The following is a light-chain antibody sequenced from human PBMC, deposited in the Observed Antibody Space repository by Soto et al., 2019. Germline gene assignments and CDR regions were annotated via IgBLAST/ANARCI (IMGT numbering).Light chain of an antibody. CDR1: SSDVGSYYP. V-gene: IGLV2-23*02. Sequence: QSALTQPASMSGSPGQSITISCTGTSSDVGSYYPVSWFQQHPGKAPKLIIYEVSTRPSGVSDRFAGSKSGNTASLTISGLHAEDEAEYYCCSYAGDTSFVVFGTGTKLTVL. CDR3: CSYAGDTSFVV. CDR2: EVS. J-gene: IGLJ1*01.